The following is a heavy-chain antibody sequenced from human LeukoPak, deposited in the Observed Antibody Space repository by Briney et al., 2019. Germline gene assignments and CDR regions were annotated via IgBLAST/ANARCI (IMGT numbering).Heavy chain of an antibody. CDR3: AKAPRGGLWFGELFDY. CDR2: ISYDGSNK. Sequence: GRSLRLSCAASGFTFSSYGVHWVRQAPGKGLEWVAVISYDGSNKYYADSVKGRFTTSRDNSKNTLYLQMNSLRAEDTAVYYCAKAPRGGLWFGELFDYWGQGTLVTVSS. J-gene: IGHJ4*02. D-gene: IGHD3-10*01. V-gene: IGHV3-30*18. CDR1: GFTFSSYG.